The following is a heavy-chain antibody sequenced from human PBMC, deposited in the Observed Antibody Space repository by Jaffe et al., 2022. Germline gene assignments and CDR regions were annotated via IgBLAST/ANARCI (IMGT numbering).Heavy chain of an antibody. CDR2: IYHRGST. Sequence: QVQLQESGPGLVKSSETLSLICVVSGYSINSGHFWGWIRQPPGKGLEWIGSIYHRGSTYYNPSLKSRLTISVDTSKNQFSLNLSSVTAADTAVYYCARHTAASVFDSFDIWGQGTTVTVSS. J-gene: IGHJ3*02. CDR3: ARHTAASVFDSFDI. D-gene: IGHD6-13*01. V-gene: IGHV4-38-2*01. CDR1: GYSINSGHF.